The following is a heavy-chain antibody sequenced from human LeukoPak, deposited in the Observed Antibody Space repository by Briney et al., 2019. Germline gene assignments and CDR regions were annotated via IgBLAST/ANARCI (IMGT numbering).Heavy chain of an antibody. D-gene: IGHD2/OR15-2a*01. J-gene: IGHJ4*02. CDR2: ISSSSSTI. CDR1: GFTFSSYS. CDR3: ASERSNIRGGFDY. V-gene: IGHV3-48*01. Sequence: GGSLRLSCAASGFTFSSYSMNWVRQAPGKGLEWVSYISSSSSTIYYADSVKGRFTISRDNAKNSLYLQMNSLRAEDTAVYYCASERSNIRGGFDYWGQGTLVTVSS.